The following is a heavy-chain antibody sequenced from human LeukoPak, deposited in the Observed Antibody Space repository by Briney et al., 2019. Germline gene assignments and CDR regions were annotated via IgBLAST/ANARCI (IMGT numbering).Heavy chain of an antibody. Sequence: ASVKVSCKASGYTFTSYDINWVRQATGQGLEWMGWMNPNSGNTGYAQKFQGRVTMTRNTSISSAYMELSSLRSEDTAVYYCARYTAAAGTFNWFDPWGQGTLATVSS. CDR1: GYTFTSYD. D-gene: IGHD6-13*01. V-gene: IGHV1-8*01. CDR3: ARYTAAAGTFNWFDP. CDR2: MNPNSGNT. J-gene: IGHJ5*02.